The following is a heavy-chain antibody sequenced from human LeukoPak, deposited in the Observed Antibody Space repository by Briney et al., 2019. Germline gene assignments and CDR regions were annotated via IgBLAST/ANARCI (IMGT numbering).Heavy chain of an antibody. J-gene: IGHJ4*02. CDR3: AREGGVGWNDWVGY. CDR2: MNPNSGNT. Sequence: GASVKVSCKASGYTFTSYDINWVRQATGQGLEWMGWMNPNSGNTGYAQKFQGRVTITRNTSISTAYMELSSLRSEDTAVYYCAREGGVGWNDWVGYWGQGTLVTVSS. V-gene: IGHV1-8*03. D-gene: IGHD1-1*01. CDR1: GYTFTSYD.